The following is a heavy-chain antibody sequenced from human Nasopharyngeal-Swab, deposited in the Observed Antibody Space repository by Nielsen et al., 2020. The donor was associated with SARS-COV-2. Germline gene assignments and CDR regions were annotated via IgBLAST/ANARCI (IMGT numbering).Heavy chain of an antibody. Sequence: GGSLRLSCAASGFTFSSYAMHWVRPAPGKGLEWVAVISYDGSNKYYADSVKGRFTISRDNSKNTLYLQMNSLRAEDTAVYYCAREKSIDEVRVTAMPYYFDYWGQGTLVTVSS. D-gene: IGHD2-21*02. J-gene: IGHJ4*02. V-gene: IGHV3-30-3*01. CDR2: ISYDGSNK. CDR1: GFTFSSYA. CDR3: AREKSIDEVRVTAMPYYFDY.